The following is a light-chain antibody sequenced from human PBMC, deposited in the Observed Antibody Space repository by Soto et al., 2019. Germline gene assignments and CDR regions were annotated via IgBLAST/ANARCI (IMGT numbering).Light chain of an antibody. Sequence: QSVLTQPASVSGSPGQSITISCAGTSSDVGGYNYISWYQHHPGKAPKLMIYDVSNRPSGVSNRFSGSKSVNTASLTISGLQAEDEADYYCSSYTSISTYVFGTGTKVTVL. CDR2: DVS. CDR1: SSDVGGYNY. J-gene: IGLJ1*01. CDR3: SSYTSISTYV. V-gene: IGLV2-14*03.